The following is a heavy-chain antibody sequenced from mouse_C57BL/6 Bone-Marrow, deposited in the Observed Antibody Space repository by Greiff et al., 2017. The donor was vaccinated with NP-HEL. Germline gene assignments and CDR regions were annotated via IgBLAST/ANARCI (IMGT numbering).Heavy chain of an antibody. CDR1: GYTFTDYE. J-gene: IGHJ1*03. Sequence: QVQLQQSGAELVRPGASVTLSCKASGYTFTDYEMHWVKQTPVHGLEWIGAIDPETGGTAYNQKFKGKAILTADKSSSTAYMELRSLTSEDSAVYYCTEPAYYSKGGYFDVWGTGTTVTVSS. V-gene: IGHV1-15*01. CDR2: IDPETGGT. D-gene: IGHD2-5*01. CDR3: TEPAYYSKGGYFDV.